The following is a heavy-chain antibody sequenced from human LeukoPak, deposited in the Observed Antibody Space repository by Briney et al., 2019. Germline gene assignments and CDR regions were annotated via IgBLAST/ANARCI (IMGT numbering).Heavy chain of an antibody. CDR2: IIPIFGTA. CDR1: GGTFSSYA. J-gene: IGHJ4*02. CDR3: ARAYYGSGSPLDY. D-gene: IGHD3-10*01. V-gene: IGHV1-69*13. Sequence: SVKVSCKASGGTFSSYAISWVRQAPGQGLEWMGGIIPIFGTANYAQKLQGRVTITADESTSTAYMELSSLRSEDTAVYYCARAYYGSGSPLDYWGQGTLVTVSS.